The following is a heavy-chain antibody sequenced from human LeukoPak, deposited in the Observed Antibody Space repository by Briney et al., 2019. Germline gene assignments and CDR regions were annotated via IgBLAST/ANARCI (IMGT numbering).Heavy chain of an antibody. J-gene: IGHJ5*02. Sequence: PAETLSLTCTVSGGSITSSYWSWIRQSPGKGLEWIGYIHYTGSTNYNPSLKSRVTMLIDTSKNQFSLKLSSVTAADTAVYYCARGRYSAGDNWFDPWGQGTVVTVSS. CDR1: GGSITSSY. CDR2: IHYTGST. D-gene: IGHD3-9*01. CDR3: ARGRYSAGDNWFDP. V-gene: IGHV4-59*01.